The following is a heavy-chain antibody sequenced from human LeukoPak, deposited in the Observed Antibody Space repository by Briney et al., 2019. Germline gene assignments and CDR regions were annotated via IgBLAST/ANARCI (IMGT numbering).Heavy chain of an antibody. CDR3: ARDSLEGLQFDGTDY. D-gene: IGHD5-24*01. CDR1: GYTLTELS. J-gene: IGHJ4*02. Sequence: ASVKVSCKVSGYTLTELSMHWVRQAPGKGLEWMGGFDPEDGETIYAQKFQGRVTMTEDTSTDTAYMELSSVTAADTAVYYCARDSLEGLQFDGTDYWGQGTLVTVSS. V-gene: IGHV1-24*01. CDR2: FDPEDGET.